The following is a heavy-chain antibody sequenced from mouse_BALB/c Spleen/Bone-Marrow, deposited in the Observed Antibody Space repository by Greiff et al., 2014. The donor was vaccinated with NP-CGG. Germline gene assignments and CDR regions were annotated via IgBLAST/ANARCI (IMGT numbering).Heavy chain of an antibody. CDR1: GYTFTSYY. Sequence: QVQLKQSGAELVKPGASVKLSCKASGYTFTSYYMYWVKQRPGQGLEWIGEINPSNGGTNFNEKFKSKATPTVDKSSRTAYMQLSSLTSEDSAVYYCTRREYYRYDRAMDYWGQGTSVTVSS. CDR3: TRREYYRYDRAMDY. V-gene: IGHV1S81*02. J-gene: IGHJ4*01. D-gene: IGHD2-14*01. CDR2: INPSNGGT.